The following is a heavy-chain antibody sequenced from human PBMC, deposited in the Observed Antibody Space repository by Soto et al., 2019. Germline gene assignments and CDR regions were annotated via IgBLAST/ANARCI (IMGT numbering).Heavy chain of an antibody. CDR3: ARGFGVTTNPPGH. J-gene: IGHJ4*02. CDR2: IHDGGST. Sequence: QVQLQESGPGLVKPSENLSLTCTVSGGSISNFYWSWIRQPPGKGLEYIGYIHDGGSTNYNPSLESRVAISVDTSKNQVSLRLTSVTAADTAVYYCARGFGVTTNPPGHWGQGTLVPVSS. V-gene: IGHV4-59*01. CDR1: GGSISNFY. D-gene: IGHD4-17*01.